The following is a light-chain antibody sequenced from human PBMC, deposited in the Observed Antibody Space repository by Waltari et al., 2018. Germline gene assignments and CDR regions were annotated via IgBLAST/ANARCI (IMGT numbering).Light chain of an antibody. V-gene: IGKV1-5*03. Sequence: DIQMTQSPSTLSASVGDRVPITCRASQSISSWLAWYQQKPGKAPKLLIYKASSLESGVPSRFSGSGSGTEFTLTISSLQPDDFATYYCQQYKSYSTFGQGTKVEIK. J-gene: IGKJ1*01. CDR3: QQYKSYST. CDR2: KAS. CDR1: QSISSW.